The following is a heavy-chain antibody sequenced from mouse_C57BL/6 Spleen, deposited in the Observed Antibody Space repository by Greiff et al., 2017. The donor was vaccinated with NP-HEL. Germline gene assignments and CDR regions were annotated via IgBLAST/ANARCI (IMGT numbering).Heavy chain of an antibody. CDR2: INPYNGDT. D-gene: IGHD1-1*01. J-gene: IGHJ1*03. Sequence: VQLQQSGPELVKPGDSVKLSCKASGYSFTSYFMHWVMQSHGKGLEWIGRINPYNGDTFYNQKFKDKATLTVDKSSSTAHMELRSLTSEDSAVXECAKCYGSSDGDFEVWGTSTTVT. CDR3: AKCYGSSDGDFEV. CDR1: GYSFTSYF. V-gene: IGHV1-20*01.